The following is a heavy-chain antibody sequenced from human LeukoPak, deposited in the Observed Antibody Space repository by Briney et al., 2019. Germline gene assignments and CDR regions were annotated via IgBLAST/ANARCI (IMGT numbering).Heavy chain of an antibody. Sequence: PGGSLRLSCAASGFTVSSNYMTWVRQAPGKGLEWVSVIYSGGNTYYADSVKGRFTISRDNSKNTLYLQMNSLRAEDTAVYYCARNAFGENWFDPWGQGTLVTVSS. V-gene: IGHV3-53*01. D-gene: IGHD3-10*01. J-gene: IGHJ5*02. CDR1: GFTVSSNY. CDR2: IYSGGNT. CDR3: ARNAFGENWFDP.